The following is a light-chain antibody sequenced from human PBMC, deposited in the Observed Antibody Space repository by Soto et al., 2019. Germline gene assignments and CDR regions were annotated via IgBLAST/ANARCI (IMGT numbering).Light chain of an antibody. J-gene: IGKJ5*01. CDR1: QSISIN. CDR2: AAS. Sequence: EIVMTHSPATLSVSPCERAILSCRASQSISINLAWYQQKPGQAPRLLIYAASNRATGGPARFSGSWSGTEFTPTISSLQSEDFAVYYCQQYNNWITFGQGTRLEIK. CDR3: QQYNNWIT. V-gene: IGKV3-15*01.